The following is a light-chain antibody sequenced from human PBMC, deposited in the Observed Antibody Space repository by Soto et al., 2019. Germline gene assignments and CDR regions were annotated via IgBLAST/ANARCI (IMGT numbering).Light chain of an antibody. CDR1: QSISIW. J-gene: IGKJ1*01. CDR3: QQYDSYCT. CDR2: KAS. V-gene: IGKV1-5*03. Sequence: DIQITQSPSTLSASVGYRVTITCRASQSISIWLAWYQQKPGKAPKILIYKASSLESGVPSRFSGSVSGTEFTLTINSVQPDDSATYYCQQYDSYCTLGQGTKVEIK.